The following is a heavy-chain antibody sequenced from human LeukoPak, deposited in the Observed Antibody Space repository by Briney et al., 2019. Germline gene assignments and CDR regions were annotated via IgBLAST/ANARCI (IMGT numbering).Heavy chain of an antibody. CDR1: GFTLSSYA. CDR2: ISISRNT. V-gene: IGHV3-23*01. CDR3: AKAPVTTCRGAYCYPFDY. J-gene: IGHJ4*02. Sequence: PAGSLRLSCAASGFTLSSYAMSWLRRAPGKGLEWVSAISISRNTYHAYSVKGRFTISRDSSKNTLFLQMNRLRPEDAAVYYCAKAPVTTCRGAYCYPFDYWGQGTLVTVSS. D-gene: IGHD2-21*01.